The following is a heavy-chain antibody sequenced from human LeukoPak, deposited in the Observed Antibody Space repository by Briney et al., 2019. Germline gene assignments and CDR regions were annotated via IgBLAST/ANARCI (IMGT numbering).Heavy chain of an antibody. Sequence: PGGTLRLSCAASGFTFSSYGMSWVRQAPGKGLEWVSAISGSGGSTYYADSVKGRFTISRDNSKNTLYLQMNSLRAEDTAVYYCATGDYGDHGRVYWGQGTLVTVSS. J-gene: IGHJ4*02. D-gene: IGHD4-17*01. V-gene: IGHV3-23*01. CDR1: GFTFSSYG. CDR3: ATGDYGDHGRVY. CDR2: ISGSGGST.